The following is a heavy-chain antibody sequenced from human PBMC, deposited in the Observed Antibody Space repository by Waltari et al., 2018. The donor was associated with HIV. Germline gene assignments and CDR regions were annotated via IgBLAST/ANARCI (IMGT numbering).Heavy chain of an antibody. Sequence: EVQLVESGGGLVQPGRSLRLSCAASGFTFDDYAMHWVRQAPGKDLEWVSGISWNSGSIGYADSVKGRFTISRDNAKNSLYLQMNSLRAEDTALYYCAKDINGVAGYFDYWGQGTLVTVSS. CDR1: GFTFDDYA. V-gene: IGHV3-9*01. CDR3: AKDINGVAGYFDY. D-gene: IGHD6-19*01. CDR2: ISWNSGSI. J-gene: IGHJ4*02.